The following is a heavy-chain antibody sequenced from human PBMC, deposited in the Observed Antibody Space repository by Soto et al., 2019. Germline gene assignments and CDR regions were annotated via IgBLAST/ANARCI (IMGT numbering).Heavy chain of an antibody. CDR3: ARVALYCSGGSCYSGRYGMDV. Sequence: QVPLVQSGAEVKKPGASVKVSCKASGYTFTGYYMHWVRQAPGQGLEWMGWINPNSGGTNYAQKFQGRVTMTRDTSISTAYMELSRLRSDDTAVYYCARVALYCSGGSCYSGRYGMDVWGQGTTVTVSS. D-gene: IGHD2-15*01. V-gene: IGHV1-2*02. CDR1: GYTFTGYY. CDR2: INPNSGGT. J-gene: IGHJ6*02.